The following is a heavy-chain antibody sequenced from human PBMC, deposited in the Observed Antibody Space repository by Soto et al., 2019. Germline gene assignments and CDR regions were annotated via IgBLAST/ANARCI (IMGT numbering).Heavy chain of an antibody. D-gene: IGHD4-17*01. J-gene: IGHJ4*02. CDR3: TRPAYGGNSGTGDY. Sequence: EVQLVESGGGLVQPGGSLKLSCAASGLAFVGSGIHWVRQPSGKGLEWVGRIRSHTNNYATEYAASVKGRFIISREDXDNTTYLQMNSLKTEETAVYYCTRPAYGGNSGTGDYWGRGTLVTVSA. CDR1: GLAFVGSG. V-gene: IGHV3-73*02. CDR2: IRSHTNNYAT.